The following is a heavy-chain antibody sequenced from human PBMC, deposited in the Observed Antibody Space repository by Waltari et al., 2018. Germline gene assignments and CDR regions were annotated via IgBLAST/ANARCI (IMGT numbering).Heavy chain of an antibody. CDR1: GFTFTTYA. CDR3: AKLRNYGTTWAGAFDC. J-gene: IGHJ4*02. Sequence: EEQLLQSGGGLVQPGGSLRLSCAASGFTFTTYAMSWVRQAPGKGLECVSAFNGREGGAYYADAVKGRFTISSDNSRNTLYLQMNSLRAEDTAVYYCAKLRNYGTTWAGAFDCWGQGTLVTVSS. CDR2: FNGREGGA. V-gene: IGHV3-23*01. D-gene: IGHD3-10*01.